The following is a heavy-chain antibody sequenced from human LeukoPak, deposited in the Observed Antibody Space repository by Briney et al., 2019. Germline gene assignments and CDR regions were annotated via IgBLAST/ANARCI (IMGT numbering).Heavy chain of an antibody. J-gene: IGHJ4*02. CDR1: GFTFNNYA. CDR3: GKTTVGYSSGRYPGWPVDY. D-gene: IGHD2-15*01. Sequence: GGSLRLSCAASGFTFNNYAMYWVRQAPGKGLEWVSGIFGSGGSAHYADSVKGRFTISRDNSKNTVYLQLDSLRVEDTAVYYCGKTTVGYSSGRYPGWPVDYWGQETLVTVSS. CDR2: IFGSGGSA. V-gene: IGHV3-23*01.